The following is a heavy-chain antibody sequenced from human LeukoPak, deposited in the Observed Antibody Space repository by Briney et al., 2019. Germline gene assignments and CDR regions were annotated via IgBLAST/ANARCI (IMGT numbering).Heavy chain of an antibody. J-gene: IGHJ6*03. CDR3: ARGGITSHYCYYYMDV. CDR1: GGSFSAYY. CDR2: INHSGST. D-gene: IGHD1-14*01. Sequence: PSETLSLTCAVYGGSFSAYYWSWIRQPPGKGLEWIGEINHSGSTNYNPSLKSRVTISVDTSKNQFSLKLSSVTAADTAVYYCARGGITSHYCYYYMDVWGKGTTVTVSS. V-gene: IGHV4-34*01.